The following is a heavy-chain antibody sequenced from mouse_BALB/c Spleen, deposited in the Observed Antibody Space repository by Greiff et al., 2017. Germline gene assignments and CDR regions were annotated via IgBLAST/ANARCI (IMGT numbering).Heavy chain of an antibody. Sequence: EVQLVESGGGLVKPGGSLKLSCAASGFAFSSYDMSWVRQTPEKRLEWVAYISSGGGSTYYPDTVKGRFTISRDNAKNTLYLQMSSLKSEDTAMYYCARHPPYGYFDYWGQGTTLTVSS. CDR1: GFAFSSYD. CDR3: ARHPPYGYFDY. CDR2: ISSGGGST. D-gene: IGHD1-1*01. V-gene: IGHV5-12-1*01. J-gene: IGHJ2*01.